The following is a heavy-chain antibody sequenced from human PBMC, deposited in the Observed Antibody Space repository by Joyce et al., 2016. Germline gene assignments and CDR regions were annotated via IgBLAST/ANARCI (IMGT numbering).Heavy chain of an antibody. CDR1: EFTFSRRW. Sequence: EVQLVESGGGLVQPGGSLGLSCAASEFTFSRRWMTGLRQSPGKGREWVTNINQDGSAISYVDSVKGRFTISRDNAKNALYLQMNSLRPEDTAVYYCARGHVSYGYYFDCWGQGTLVTVSS. CDR2: INQDGSAI. CDR3: ARGHVSYGYYFDC. V-gene: IGHV3-7*01. D-gene: IGHD5-18*01. J-gene: IGHJ4*02.